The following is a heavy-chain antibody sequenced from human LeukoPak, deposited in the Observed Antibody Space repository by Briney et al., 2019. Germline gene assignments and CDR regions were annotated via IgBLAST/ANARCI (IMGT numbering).Heavy chain of an antibody. D-gene: IGHD6-13*01. CDR1: GYTFTSYG. J-gene: IGHJ4*02. V-gene: IGHV1-18*01. CDR3: ARDQWASSSWYYFDY. CDR2: ISAYNGNT. Sequence: ASVKVSCKASGYTFTSYGISWVRQAPGQGLEWMGWISAYNGNTNYAQKLQGRVTMTTGTSTSTAYMELRSLRSDDTAVYYCARDQWASSSWYYFDYWGQGTLVTVSS.